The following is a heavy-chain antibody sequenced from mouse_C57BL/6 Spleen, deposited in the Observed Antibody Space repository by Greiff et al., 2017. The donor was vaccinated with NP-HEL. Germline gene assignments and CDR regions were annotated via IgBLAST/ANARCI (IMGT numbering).Heavy chain of an antibody. J-gene: IGHJ1*03. D-gene: IGHD4-1*01. V-gene: IGHV1-61*01. CDR2: IYPSDSET. CDR1: GYTFTSYW. Sequence: QVQLQQPGAELVRPGSSVKLSCKASGYTFTSYWMDWVKQRPGQGLEWIGNIYPSDSETHYNQKFKDKATLTVDKSSSTAYMQRSSLTSEDSAVYYCARLSGTGWYFDVWGTTTTVTVSS. CDR3: ARLSGTGWYFDV.